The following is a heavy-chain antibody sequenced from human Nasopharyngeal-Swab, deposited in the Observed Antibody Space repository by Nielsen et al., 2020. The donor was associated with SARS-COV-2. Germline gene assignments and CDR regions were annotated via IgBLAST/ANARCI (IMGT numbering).Heavy chain of an antibody. J-gene: IGHJ6*02. Sequence: ASVKVSCKASGYTFTSYDINWVRQATGQGLEWMGWMNPNSGNTGYAQKFQGRVTMTRNTSISTAYMELSSLRSEDTAVYYCARGHGDYVDYYYYDMDVWGQGTTVTVSS. CDR3: ARGHGDYVDYYYYDMDV. V-gene: IGHV1-8*01. CDR1: GYTFTSYD. D-gene: IGHD4-17*01. CDR2: MNPNSGNT.